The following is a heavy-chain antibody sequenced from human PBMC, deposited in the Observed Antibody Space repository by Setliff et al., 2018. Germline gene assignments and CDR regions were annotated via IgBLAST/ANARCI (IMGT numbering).Heavy chain of an antibody. CDR1: GGSMITNDYF. CDR2: IYYSGDT. D-gene: IGHD3-16*01. V-gene: IGHV4-39*07. Sequence: SETLSLTCTVSGGSMITNDYFWGWIRQPPGTGLEWIGSIYYSGDTYYNPSLKSRATVSVDTSKNQFSLKLRSVTAADTAVYFCARGGTFRYFDYWGQGTPVTVSS. J-gene: IGHJ4*02. CDR3: ARGGTFRYFDY.